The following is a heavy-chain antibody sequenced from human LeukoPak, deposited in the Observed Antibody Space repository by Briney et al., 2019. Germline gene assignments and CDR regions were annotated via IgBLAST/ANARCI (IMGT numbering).Heavy chain of an antibody. CDR1: GFTFSSYG. V-gene: IGHV3-30*18. CDR3: AKGYSSGPGWFDP. J-gene: IGHJ5*02. D-gene: IGHD6-19*01. Sequence: PGGSLRLSCAASGFTFSSYGMHWVRQAPGKGLEWVAVISYDGSNKYYADSVKGRFTISRDNSKNTLYLQMNSLRGEDTAVYYCAKGYSSGPGWFDPWGQGTLVTVSS. CDR2: ISYDGSNK.